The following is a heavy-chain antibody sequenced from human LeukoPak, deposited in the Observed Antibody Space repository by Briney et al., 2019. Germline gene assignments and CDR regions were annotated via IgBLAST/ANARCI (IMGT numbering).Heavy chain of an antibody. V-gene: IGHV3-74*01. CDR2: INNDGSDT. CDR3: AKARNGSGWYPNY. Sequence: GGSLRLSCAASGFTFRSYWMHWVRQTPGKGLVWVSHINNDGSDTSYADSVKGRFTITRDNAKNTLYLQMNSLRAEDTAVYYCAKARNGSGWYPNYWGQGTLVTVSS. CDR1: GFTFRSYW. D-gene: IGHD6-19*01. J-gene: IGHJ4*02.